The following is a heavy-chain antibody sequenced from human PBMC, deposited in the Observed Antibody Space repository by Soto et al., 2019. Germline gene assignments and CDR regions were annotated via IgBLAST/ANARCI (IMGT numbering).Heavy chain of an antibody. CDR2: IGNDPSYL. CDR3: AKDGGYSYGYYDY. J-gene: IGHJ4*02. Sequence: GSLRLSCEASGFSFSRHSMNWVRQAPGKGLEWVSSIGNDPSYLYYAGSVKGRFTISRDNAKNSLYLQMNSLRVEDTAVYYCAKDGGYSYGYYDYWGQGTLVTVSS. D-gene: IGHD5-18*01. CDR1: GFSFSRHS. V-gene: IGHV3-21*06.